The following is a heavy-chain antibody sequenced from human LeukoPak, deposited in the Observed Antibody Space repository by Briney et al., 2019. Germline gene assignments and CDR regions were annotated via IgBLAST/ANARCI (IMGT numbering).Heavy chain of an antibody. CDR3: AKSARSGILWFGDKNRDAFDI. D-gene: IGHD3-10*01. V-gene: IGHV3-23*01. CDR1: GFTFSSYA. CDR2: ISGSGGST. Sequence: QTGGSLRLSCAASGFTFSSYAMSWVRQAPGKGLEWVSAISGSGGSTYYADSVKGRFTISRDNSKNTLYLQMNSLRAEDTAVYYCAKSARSGILWFGDKNRDAFDIWGQGTMVTVSS. J-gene: IGHJ3*02.